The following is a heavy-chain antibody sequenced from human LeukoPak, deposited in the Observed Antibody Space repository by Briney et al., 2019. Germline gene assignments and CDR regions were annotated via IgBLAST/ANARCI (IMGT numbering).Heavy chain of an antibody. CDR3: ARHSSSWPSSYFDY. Sequence: ASVKVSCKASGYTFTSYGISWVRQAPGQGLECMGWISAYNGNTNYAQKLQGRVTMTTDTSTSTAYMELRSLRSDDTAVYYCARHSSSWPSSYFDYWGQGTLVTVSS. J-gene: IGHJ4*02. V-gene: IGHV1-18*01. CDR2: ISAYNGNT. D-gene: IGHD6-13*01. CDR1: GYTFTSYG.